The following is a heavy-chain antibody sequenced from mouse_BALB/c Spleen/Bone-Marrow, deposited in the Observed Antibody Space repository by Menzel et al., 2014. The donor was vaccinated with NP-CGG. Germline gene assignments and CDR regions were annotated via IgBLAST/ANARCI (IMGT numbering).Heavy chain of an antibody. CDR1: GYTFTDYA. J-gene: IGHJ4*01. Sequence: VKLVESGAELVRPGVSVKISCKGSGYTFTDYAMHWVKQSHAKSLEWVGLISNYYGDASYNQKFKGKATMTVDKSSSTAYMELARLTSEDSAIYYCARSGKVRNAMDYWGQGTSVTVS. V-gene: IGHV1S137*01. CDR2: ISNYYGDA. CDR3: ARSGKVRNAMDY. D-gene: IGHD2-14*01.